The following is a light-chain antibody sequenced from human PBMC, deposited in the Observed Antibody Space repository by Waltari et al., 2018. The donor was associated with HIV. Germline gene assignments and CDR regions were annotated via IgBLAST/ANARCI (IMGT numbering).Light chain of an antibody. Sequence: QSVLTQPPSVSGAPGQTVTISCDGSSSNIGAGYDVHWYKQFPGTSPKLVIYSNINRPSGVPDRFSASKSGTSASLAITGLQAEDEAHYYCQSHDRSLSGPWVFGGGTKLTVL. CDR3: QSHDRSLSGPWV. CDR1: SSNIGAGYD. J-gene: IGLJ3*02. V-gene: IGLV1-40*01. CDR2: SNI.